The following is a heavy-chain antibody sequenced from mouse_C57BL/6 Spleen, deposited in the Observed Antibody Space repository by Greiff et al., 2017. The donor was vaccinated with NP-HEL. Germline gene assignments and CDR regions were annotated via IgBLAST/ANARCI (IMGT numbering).Heavy chain of an antibody. CDR3: ARGDWDAWYFDV. D-gene: IGHD4-1*01. Sequence: EVQLQQSGPELVKPGDSVKISCKASGYSFTGYFMNWVMQSHGKSLEWIGRINPYNGDTFYTQKFTGQATLTVDKSSSTAHMGLRSLTSEDSAVYYCARGDWDAWYFDVWGTGTTVTVSS. J-gene: IGHJ1*03. V-gene: IGHV1-20*01. CDR2: INPYNGDT. CDR1: GYSFTGYF.